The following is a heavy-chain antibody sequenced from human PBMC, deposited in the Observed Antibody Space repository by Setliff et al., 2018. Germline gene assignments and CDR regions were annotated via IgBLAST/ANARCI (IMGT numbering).Heavy chain of an antibody. V-gene: IGHV5-51*01. Sequence: GESLKISCKASGYIFTNYWIGWVRQMPGKGLEWMGVTYPGDSDTRYSPSFQGQVTISADKSINTAYLQWSSLKASDTAIYYCTRHEDRNKCTSSSCYRENDAFDVWGQGAWSPSPQ. CDR2: TYPGDSDT. D-gene: IGHD2-2*01. J-gene: IGHJ3*01. CDR1: GYIFTNYW. CDR3: TRHEDRNKCTSSSCYRENDAFDV.